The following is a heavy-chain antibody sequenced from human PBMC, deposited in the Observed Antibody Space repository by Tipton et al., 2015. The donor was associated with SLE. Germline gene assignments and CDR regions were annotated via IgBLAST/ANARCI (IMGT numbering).Heavy chain of an antibody. Sequence: GSLRLSCAASGLTFSSYAMSWVRQAPGKGLEWVSVIYSGGSSTYYADSVKGRFTISRDNSKNTLYLQMNSLRAEDTAVYYCAKSLDGSLGPMDVWGKGTTVTVPS. CDR1: GLTFSSYA. J-gene: IGHJ6*03. V-gene: IGHV3-23*03. CDR3: AKSLDGSLGPMDV. CDR2: IYSGGSST. D-gene: IGHD5-24*01.